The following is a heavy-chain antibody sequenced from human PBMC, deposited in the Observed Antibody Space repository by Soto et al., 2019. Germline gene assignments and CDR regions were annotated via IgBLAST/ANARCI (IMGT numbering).Heavy chain of an antibody. CDR1: GDSVSSNSAA. CDR3: ARSRYNESGCNCGMEV. Sequence: PSQTLSLTCAISGDSVSSNSAAWNWIRQSPSRGLEWLGRAFYRSTWYNDYAGSVKSRITINPDTSKNQFSLQLNSVTPEDSAVYYCARSRYNESGCNCGMEVWCPGTPVT. CDR2: AFYRSTWYN. J-gene: IGHJ6*02. V-gene: IGHV6-1*01. D-gene: IGHD3-10*01.